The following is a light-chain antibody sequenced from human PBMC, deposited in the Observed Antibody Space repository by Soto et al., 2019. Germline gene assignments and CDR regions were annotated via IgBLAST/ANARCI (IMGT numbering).Light chain of an antibody. V-gene: IGKV1-39*01. J-gene: IGKJ1*01. Sequence: DIQRTQSPSSLSASVGDRVSITCRASQSISHYLNWYQQKPGKAPRLLIYAASSLQSGVPSRFSGSGSGTDFTLTISSLKTEDFATYYCQKSNNAPWTFGQGTKVDIK. CDR1: QSISHY. CDR2: AAS. CDR3: QKSNNAPWT.